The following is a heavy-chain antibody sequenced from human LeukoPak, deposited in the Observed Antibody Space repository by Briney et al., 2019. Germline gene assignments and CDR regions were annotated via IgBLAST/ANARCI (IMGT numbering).Heavy chain of an antibody. Sequence: SETLSLTCTVSGGSISSYYWSWIRQPPGKGLEWIGYIYDSGSTNFNPSLQSRVTISVDTSKNQFSLKLTSVTAADTALYHCARGSSWLDYWGQGTLVTVSS. J-gene: IGHJ4*02. CDR3: ARGSSWLDY. V-gene: IGHV4-59*01. CDR1: GGSISSYY. CDR2: IYDSGST. D-gene: IGHD6-13*01.